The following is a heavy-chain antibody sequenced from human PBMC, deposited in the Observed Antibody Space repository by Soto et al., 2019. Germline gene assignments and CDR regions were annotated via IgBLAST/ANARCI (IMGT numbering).Heavy chain of an antibody. D-gene: IGHD2-2*01. V-gene: IGHV1-18*01. Sequence: GASVKVSCKASGHTFTSYGISWVRQAPGQGLEWMGWISAYNGNTNYAQKLQGRVTMTTDTSTSTAYMELSSLRSEDTAVYYCAIDPCSSTSCYYRFDPWGQGTLVTVSS. CDR1: GHTFTSYG. CDR3: AIDPCSSTSCYYRFDP. J-gene: IGHJ5*02. CDR2: ISAYNGNT.